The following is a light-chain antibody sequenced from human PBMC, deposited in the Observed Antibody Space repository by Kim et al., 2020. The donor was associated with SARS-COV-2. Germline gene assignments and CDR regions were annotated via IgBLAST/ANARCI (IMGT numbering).Light chain of an antibody. V-gene: IGLV1-44*01. CDR3: ATWDDSLSGWV. J-gene: IGLJ3*02. CDR1: TSNVGSSP. CDR2: SNN. Sequence: QSVLTQPPSASGTPGQRVTISCSGSTSNVGSSPVHWYQQFPRTAPKLLIYSNNQRPSGVPDRFYGSKSGTSASLAIGGLHSEDEARYYCATWDDSLSGWVFGGGTQLTVL.